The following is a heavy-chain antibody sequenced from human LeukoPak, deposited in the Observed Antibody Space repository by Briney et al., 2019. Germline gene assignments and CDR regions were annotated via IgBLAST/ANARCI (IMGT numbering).Heavy chain of an antibody. V-gene: IGHV3-30*02. Sequence: GGSLRLSCAASGFTSNSYGMHWVPQAPGKGLEWVAFIRYDGTNTYYADSVKGRFTISRDNSKNTLYLQMNSLRAEDTAMYYCARNVYYGSGTYHSGFDYWGLGTLVTVSS. D-gene: IGHD3-10*01. CDR2: IRYDGTNT. CDR3: ARNVYYGSGTYHSGFDY. J-gene: IGHJ4*02. CDR1: GFTSNSYG.